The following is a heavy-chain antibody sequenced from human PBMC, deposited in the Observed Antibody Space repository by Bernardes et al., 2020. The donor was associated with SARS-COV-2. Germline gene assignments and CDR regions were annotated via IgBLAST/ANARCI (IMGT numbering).Heavy chain of an antibody. CDR2: ITANGDGT. V-gene: IGHV3-64D*09. CDR1: GFTLNGYA. D-gene: IGHD2-2*01. CDR3: VKCYVSSCHVLGCDY. J-gene: IGHJ4*02. Sequence: LIPPCSASGFTLNGYAMYWVRQAPGTALDYVSSITANGDGTYYADSVKGRFTISRDNSKNTLYLQMSSLRPDDSAMYYCVKCYVSSCHVLGCDYWGMGTLVNVAS.